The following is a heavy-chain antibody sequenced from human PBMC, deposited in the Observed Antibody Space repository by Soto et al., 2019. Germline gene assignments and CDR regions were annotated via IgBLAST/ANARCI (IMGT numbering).Heavy chain of an antibody. D-gene: IGHD2-2*01. CDR1: GFTFSSYA. V-gene: IGHV3-23*01. CDR3: AKGDRNQPAVFDY. Sequence: DVQLLESGGGLLVQPGGSLRLSCAASGFTFSSYAMSWVRQAPGKGLEWVSGISGSGSSTYYVDSVKGRFTISRDNSKKTLSLQMNSLRADDTAVYCCAKGDRNQPAVFDYCGQGTLVTVSS. CDR2: ISGSGSST. J-gene: IGHJ4*02.